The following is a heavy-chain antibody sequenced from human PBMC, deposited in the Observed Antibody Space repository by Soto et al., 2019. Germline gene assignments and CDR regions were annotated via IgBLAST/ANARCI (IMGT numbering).Heavy chain of an antibody. CDR2: ISGSGGST. J-gene: IGHJ4*02. D-gene: IGHD3-9*01. CDR1: GFTFSSYA. CDR3: AKDLDILTGYAPDY. Sequence: TGGSLRLSCAASGFTFSSYAMSWVRQAPGKGLEWVSAISGSGGSTYYADSVKGRFTISRDNSKNTLYLQMNSLRAGDTAVYYCAKDLDILTGYAPDYWGQGTLVTVSS. V-gene: IGHV3-23*01.